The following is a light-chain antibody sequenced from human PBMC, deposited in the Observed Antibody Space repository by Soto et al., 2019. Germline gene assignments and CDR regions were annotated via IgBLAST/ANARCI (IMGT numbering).Light chain of an antibody. Sequence: EIVLTQSPGTLSLSPGERATLSCRASQSVSSSFLAWYQQKPGQAPRLLIYGASSRATGIPDRFSVSGSGTDFTLTISRLEPEDFAVYYCQQYGSSPPWTFGQGTKVEI. CDR2: GAS. V-gene: IGKV3-20*01. CDR1: QSVSSSF. CDR3: QQYGSSPPWT. J-gene: IGKJ1*01.